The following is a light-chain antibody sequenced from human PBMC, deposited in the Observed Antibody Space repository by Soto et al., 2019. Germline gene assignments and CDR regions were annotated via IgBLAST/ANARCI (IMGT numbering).Light chain of an antibody. Sequence: QSVLTQPRSVSGSPGQSVSISCTGTNSDVGGYNYVSWYQQHPGKAPKLMIYDVSKRPSGVPYRFSGSKSGNTASLTISGLQAEDEADYYCHSHAGSYTFVFGTGTKVTVL. CDR3: HSHAGSYTFV. V-gene: IGLV2-11*01. J-gene: IGLJ1*01. CDR1: NSDVGGYNY. CDR2: DVS.